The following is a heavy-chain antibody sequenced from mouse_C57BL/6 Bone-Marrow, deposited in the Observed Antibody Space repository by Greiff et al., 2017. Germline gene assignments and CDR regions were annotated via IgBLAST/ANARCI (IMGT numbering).Heavy chain of an antibody. J-gene: IGHJ2*01. V-gene: IGHV5-4*03. D-gene: IGHD1-1*01. CDR2: ISDGGSYT. CDR3: ARGDYRSSDYFDY. CDR1: GFTFSSYA. Sequence: EVKLMESGGGLVKPGGSLKLSCAASGFTFSSYAMSWVRQTPEKRLEWVATISDGGSYTYYPDNVKGRFTISRDNAKNNLYLQMSHLKSEDTAMYYCARGDYRSSDYFDYWGQGTTLTVSS.